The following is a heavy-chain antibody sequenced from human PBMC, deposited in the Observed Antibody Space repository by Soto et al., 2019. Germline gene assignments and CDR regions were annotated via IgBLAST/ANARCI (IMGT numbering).Heavy chain of an antibody. D-gene: IGHD2-2*01. CDR2: ISAYNGNT. Sequence: VSVKVSCKASGYTFTSYGISWVRQAPGQGLEWMGWISAYNGNTNYAQKLQGRVTMTTDTSTSTAYMELRSLRSDDTAVYYCAREGDYCSSTSCYYYFDYWGQGTLVTVSS. J-gene: IGHJ4*02. V-gene: IGHV1-18*01. CDR1: GYTFTSYG. CDR3: AREGDYCSSTSCYYYFDY.